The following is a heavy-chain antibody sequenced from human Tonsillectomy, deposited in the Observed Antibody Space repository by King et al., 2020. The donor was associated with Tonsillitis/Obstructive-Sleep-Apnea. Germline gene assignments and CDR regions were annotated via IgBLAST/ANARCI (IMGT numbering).Heavy chain of an antibody. V-gene: IGHV1-18*01. J-gene: IGHJ4*02. CDR3: ARDSMSHYYDSSGYYTFNY. CDR2: ISAHNGNT. CDR1: GYTFTTYG. Sequence: QVQLVESGAEVKKPGASVKVSCKASGYTFTTYGISWVRQAPGQGLEWMAWISAHNGNTNYAPKLQGRVTMTTDTSTSTAYMELRSLRSDDTAVYYCARDSMSHYYDSSGYYTFNYWGQGTLVTVSS. D-gene: IGHD3-22*01.